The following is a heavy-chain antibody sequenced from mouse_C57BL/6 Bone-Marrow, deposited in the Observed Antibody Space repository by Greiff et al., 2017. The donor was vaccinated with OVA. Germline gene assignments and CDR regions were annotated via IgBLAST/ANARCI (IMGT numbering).Heavy chain of an antibody. D-gene: IGHD2-4*01. CDR1: GYTFTSYG. CDR3: ARSRDYAYMDY. CDR2: INPSNGGT. J-gene: IGHJ2*01. V-gene: IGHV1-53*01. Sequence: QVQLQQPGPELVKPGASVKLSCKASGYTFTSYGMHWVKQRPGQGLEWIGNINPSNGGTNYNEKFKSKATLTVDTSSSTAYMQLSSLTSEDSAVYYCARSRDYAYMDYWGQGTTLTVSS.